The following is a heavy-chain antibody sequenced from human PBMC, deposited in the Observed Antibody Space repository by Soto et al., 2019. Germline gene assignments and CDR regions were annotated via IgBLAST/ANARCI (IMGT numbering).Heavy chain of an antibody. D-gene: IGHD4-17*01. CDR3: ASQSTVTTPYFDY. J-gene: IGHJ4*02. Sequence: PSETLSLTCTVSGGSISSYYWSWIRQPPGKGLEWIGYIYYSGSTNYNPSLKSRVTIPVDTSKNQFSLKLSSVTAADTAVYYCASQSTVTTPYFDYWGQGTLVTVSS. CDR2: IYYSGST. CDR1: GGSISSYY. V-gene: IGHV4-59*01.